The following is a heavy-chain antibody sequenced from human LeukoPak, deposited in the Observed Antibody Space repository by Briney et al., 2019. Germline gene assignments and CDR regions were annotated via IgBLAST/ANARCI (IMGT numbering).Heavy chain of an antibody. Sequence: GRSLRLSCAASGFTFNNFAMHWVRQAPGKGLEWATVISYDGRTKFYADSVRGRFTISRDNSQNTLYLQMDGLRAEDTAVYYCARDRHYSDTTTYYFAYWGQGTLVTVSS. V-gene: IGHV3-30*04. J-gene: IGHJ4*02. CDR1: GFTFNNFA. CDR3: ARDRHYSDTTTYYFAY. CDR2: ISYDGRTK. D-gene: IGHD2/OR15-2a*01.